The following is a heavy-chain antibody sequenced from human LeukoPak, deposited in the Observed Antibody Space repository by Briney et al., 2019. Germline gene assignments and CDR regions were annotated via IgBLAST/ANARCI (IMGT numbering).Heavy chain of an antibody. V-gene: IGHV4-31*11. J-gene: IGHJ4*02. CDR3: AREWGYSYGSFDY. CDR1: GGSISSGGYS. CDR2: IYYSGST. Sequence: PSETLSLTCAVSGGSISSGGYSWSWIRQPPGKGLEWIGYIYYSGSTYYNPSLKSRVTISVDTSKNQFSLKLSSVTAADTAVYYCAREWGYSYGSFDYWGQGTLVTVSS. D-gene: IGHD5-18*01.